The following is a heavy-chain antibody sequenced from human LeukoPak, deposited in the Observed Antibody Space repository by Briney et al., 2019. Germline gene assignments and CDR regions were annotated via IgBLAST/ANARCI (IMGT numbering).Heavy chain of an antibody. Sequence: GGSLRLSCVASGFTFSDYCMSWVRQPPGKGLEWVANIKQDGSEKYYVDSVKGRFTISRDNAKNSLFLQMNSLRAEDTAVYYCAREVTPYYWGQGTLVTVSS. V-gene: IGHV3-7*01. CDR1: GFTFSDYC. J-gene: IGHJ4*02. D-gene: IGHD4-23*01. CDR3: AREVTPYY. CDR2: IKQDGSEK.